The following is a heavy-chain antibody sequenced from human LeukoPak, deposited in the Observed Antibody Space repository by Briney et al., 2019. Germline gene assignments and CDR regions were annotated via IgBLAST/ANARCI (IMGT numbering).Heavy chain of an antibody. V-gene: IGHV1-18*01. D-gene: IGHD4-17*01. Sequence: ASVKVSCKASGYTFTSYGISWVRQAPGQGLEWMGWISAYNGNTNYAQKLQGRVTMTTDTSTSTAYMELRSLRSDDTAVYYCARDPETTVTTSVDYWGQGTLVTVSS. CDR3: ARDPETTVTTSVDY. CDR1: GYTFTSYG. J-gene: IGHJ4*02. CDR2: ISAYNGNT.